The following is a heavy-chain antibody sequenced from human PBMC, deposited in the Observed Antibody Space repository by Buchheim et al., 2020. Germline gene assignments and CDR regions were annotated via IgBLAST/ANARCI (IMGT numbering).Heavy chain of an antibody. V-gene: IGHV1-8*01. J-gene: IGHJ3*02. CDR3: ARGRSYYYDSSGYLTHDAFDI. CDR1: GYTFTSYD. Sequence: QVQLVQSGAEVKKPGASVKVSCKASGYTFTSYDINWVRQATGQGLEWMGWMNPNSGNTGYAQKFQGRVTMTRNTSISTAYMELSSLRSEDTAVYYCARGRSYYYDSSGYLTHDAFDIWGQGT. CDR2: MNPNSGNT. D-gene: IGHD3-22*01.